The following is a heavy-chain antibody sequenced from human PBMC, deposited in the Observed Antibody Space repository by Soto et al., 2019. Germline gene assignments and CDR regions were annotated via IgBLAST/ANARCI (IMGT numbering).Heavy chain of an antibody. CDR3: ARVFGDAYYFDY. V-gene: IGHV4-34*01. J-gene: IGHJ4*02. D-gene: IGHD3-10*01. CDR1: GGSFSGYY. Sequence: ASETLSLTCAVYGGSFSGYYWSWIRQPPGKGLEWIGEINHSGSTNYNPSLKSRVTISVDTSKNQFSLKLSSVTAADTAVYYCARVFGDAYYFDYWGQGTLVTVSS. CDR2: INHSGST.